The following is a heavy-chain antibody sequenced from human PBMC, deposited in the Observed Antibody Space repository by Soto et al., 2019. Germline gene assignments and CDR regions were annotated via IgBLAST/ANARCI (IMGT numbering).Heavy chain of an antibody. J-gene: IGHJ3*02. CDR3: ASDPKEPAMLAPRYFRAFDI. CDR1: GYTFTSYG. V-gene: IGHV1-18*01. CDR2: ISAYNGNT. Sequence: GASVKVSCKASGYTFTSYGISWVRQAPGQGLEWMGWISAYNGNTNYAQKLQGRVTMTTDTSTSTAYMELRSLRSDDTAVYYCASDPKEPAMLAPRYFRAFDIWGQGTMVTVSS. D-gene: IGHD5-18*01.